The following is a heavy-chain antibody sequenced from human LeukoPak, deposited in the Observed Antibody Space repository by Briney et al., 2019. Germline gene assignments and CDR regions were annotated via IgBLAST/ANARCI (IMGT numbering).Heavy chain of an antibody. D-gene: IGHD6-19*01. CDR1: GFTFSSYA. CDR3: AKDRAAHHSSGWYSY. J-gene: IGHJ4*02. V-gene: IGHV3-23*01. Sequence: GGSLRLSCAASGFTFSSYAMSWVRQAPGKGLEWVSAISGSGGSTYYADSVKGRFTISRDSSKNTLYLQMNSLRAEDTAVYYCAKDRAAHHSSGWYSYWGQGTLVTVSS. CDR2: ISGSGGST.